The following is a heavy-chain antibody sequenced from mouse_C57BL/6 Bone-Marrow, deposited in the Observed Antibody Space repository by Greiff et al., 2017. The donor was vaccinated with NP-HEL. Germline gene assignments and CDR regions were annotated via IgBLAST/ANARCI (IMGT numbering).Heavy chain of an antibody. V-gene: IGHV1-80*01. CDR2: IYPGDGDT. D-gene: IGHD2-5*01. J-gene: IGHJ3*01. CDR3: ARMDSNTWFAY. Sequence: VKLQESGAELVKPGASVKISCKASGYAFSSYWMNWVKQRPGKGLEWIGQIYPGDGDTNYNGKFKGKATLTADKSSSTAYMQLSSLTSEDSAVYFCARMDSNTWFAYWGQGTLVTVSA. CDR1: GYAFSSYW.